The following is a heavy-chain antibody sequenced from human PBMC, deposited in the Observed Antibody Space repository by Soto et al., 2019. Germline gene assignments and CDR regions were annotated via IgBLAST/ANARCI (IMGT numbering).Heavy chain of an antibody. V-gene: IGHV3-21*06. J-gene: IGHJ4*02. CDR3: ARESEDLTSNFDY. Sequence: GGSLRLSCAASGFTFTRYSMNWVRQAPGKGLEWVSSISSTTNYIYYGDSMKGRFTISRDNAKNSLYLEMNSLRAEDTAVYYCARESEDLTSNFDYWDQGTLITVSS. CDR1: GFTFTRYS. CDR2: ISSTTNYI.